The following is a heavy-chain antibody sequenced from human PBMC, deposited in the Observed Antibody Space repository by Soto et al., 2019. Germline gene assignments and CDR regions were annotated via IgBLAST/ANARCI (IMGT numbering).Heavy chain of an antibody. D-gene: IGHD6-6*01. CDR2: ISYDGSNK. CDR3: ARGGSSSNLPLDY. V-gene: IGHV3-30-3*01. CDR1: GFTFSSYA. J-gene: IGHJ4*02. Sequence: GGSLRLSCAASGFTFSSYAMHWVRQAPGKGLEWVAVISYDGSNKYYADSVKGRFTISRDNSKNTLYLQMNSLRAEDTAVYYCARGGSSSNLPLDYWGQGTLVTVSS.